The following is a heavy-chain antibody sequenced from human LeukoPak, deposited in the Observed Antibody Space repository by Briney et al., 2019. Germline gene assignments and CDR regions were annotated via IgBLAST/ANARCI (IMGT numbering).Heavy chain of an antibody. CDR2: FDYSGST. V-gene: IGHV4-39*01. CDR1: GVSISSRPYY. D-gene: IGHD6-13*01. J-gene: IGHJ4*02. Sequence: SETLSLTCTVSGVSISSRPYYWGWIRQPPGKGLEWLGRFDYSGSTYYKPYLKSRVTISVDTSKNQFSLKLSSVTAADTAVYYCARLVVSTWYHEVLLGRDYWGQGTLVTVSS. CDR3: ARLVVSTWYHEVLLGRDY.